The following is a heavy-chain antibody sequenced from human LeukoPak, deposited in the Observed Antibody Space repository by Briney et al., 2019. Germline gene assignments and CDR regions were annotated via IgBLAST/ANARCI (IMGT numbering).Heavy chain of an antibody. CDR3: ARAGDYGDYVGWFDP. Sequence: SETLSLTCTVSGGSISSYYWSWIRQPAGKGLEWIGRIHTSGSTNYNPSLKSRVTMSVDTSKKQFSLKLTSVTAADTAVYYCARAGDYGDYVGWFDPWGQGTLATVSS. V-gene: IGHV4-4*07. CDR2: IHTSGST. D-gene: IGHD4-17*01. J-gene: IGHJ5*02. CDR1: GGSISSYY.